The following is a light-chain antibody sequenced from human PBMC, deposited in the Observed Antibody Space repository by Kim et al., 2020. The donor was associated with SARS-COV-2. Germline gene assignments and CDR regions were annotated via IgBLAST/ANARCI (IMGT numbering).Light chain of an antibody. CDR2: AAS. CDR1: QDISNW. CDR3: QSANSVPPWA. V-gene: IGKV1-12*01. Sequence: DIKMIQSPSSVSASIGDRVTVTCRASQDISNWLAWYQQKPGRAPKLLIYAASSLHSGVPSRFSASGSGTDFTLTITGLQPEDFATYYCQSANSVPPWAFGQGTKVDIK. J-gene: IGKJ1*01.